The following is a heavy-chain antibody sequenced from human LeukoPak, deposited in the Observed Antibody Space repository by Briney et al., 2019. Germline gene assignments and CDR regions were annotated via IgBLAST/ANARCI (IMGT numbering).Heavy chain of an antibody. CDR2: ISYSGNT. D-gene: IGHD1-1*01. CDR3: ARAPGGGAGPHYFDY. J-gene: IGHJ4*02. CDR1: GGSVSSGGYY. V-gene: IGHV4-31*03. Sequence: PSQTLSLTCTVSGGSVSSGGYYWTWIRQHPGKGREWIGYISYSGNTYYNPSLKSRVTISVDTSKNQFSLKLSSVTAADTAVYYCARAPGGGAGPHYFDYWGQGTLVTVSS.